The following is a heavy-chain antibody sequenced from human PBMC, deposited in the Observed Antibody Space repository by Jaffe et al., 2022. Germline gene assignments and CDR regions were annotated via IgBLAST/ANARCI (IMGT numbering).Heavy chain of an antibody. V-gene: IGHV3-30*02. D-gene: IGHD1-1*01. Sequence: QVQLVESGGGVVQPGGSLRLSCAASGFTFSSYGMHWVRQAPGKGLEWVAFIRYDGSNKYYADSVKGRFTISRDNSKNTLYLQMNSLRAEDTAVYYCAGQDWNDGVNPWGQGTLVTVSS. CDR1: GFTFSSYG. J-gene: IGHJ5*02. CDR3: AGQDWNDGVNP. CDR2: IRYDGSNK.